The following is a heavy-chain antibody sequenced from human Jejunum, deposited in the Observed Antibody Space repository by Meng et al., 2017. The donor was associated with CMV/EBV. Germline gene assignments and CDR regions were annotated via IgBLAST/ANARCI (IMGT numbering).Heavy chain of an antibody. CDR2: INFNSGAT. Sequence: SCQASGYTFTDYFMWMRQAPGQGLEWVGWINFNSGATNYAQKFQGRVTMTRDMSVSTVYMEMSSLRPDDTAVYYCVAYSGSSFRFDPWGQGTLVTVSS. CDR3: VAYSGSSFRFDP. CDR1: GYTFTDYF. J-gene: IGHJ5*02. D-gene: IGHD5-12*01. V-gene: IGHV1-2*02.